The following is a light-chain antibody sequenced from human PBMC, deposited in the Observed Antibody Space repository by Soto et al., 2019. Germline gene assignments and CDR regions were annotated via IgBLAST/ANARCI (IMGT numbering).Light chain of an antibody. CDR1: QSISSY. CDR3: QQSYRTPPT. CDR2: AAS. V-gene: IGKV1-39*01. J-gene: IGKJ5*01. Sequence: DIQMTQCPSSLSASVGDRVTITCRASQSISSYLNWYQQKPGKAPKLLIYAASRLQSGVPSRFSGSDSGTDFTLTISSLQPEDFATNYYQQSYRTPPTVGQGTRLEIK.